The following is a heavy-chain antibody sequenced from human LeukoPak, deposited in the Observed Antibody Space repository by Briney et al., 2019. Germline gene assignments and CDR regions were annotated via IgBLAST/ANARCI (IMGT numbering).Heavy chain of an antibody. Sequence: SGGSLRLSCAASGFTFSDSAMSWVRQAPGKGLEWVSGISWNSGSIGYADSVKGRFTISRDNAKNSLYLQMNSLRAEDTALYYCAKSVVTARNWYFDLWGRGTLVTVSS. J-gene: IGHJ2*01. V-gene: IGHV3-9*01. CDR1: GFTFSDSA. CDR3: AKSVVTARNWYFDL. D-gene: IGHD2-21*02. CDR2: ISWNSGSI.